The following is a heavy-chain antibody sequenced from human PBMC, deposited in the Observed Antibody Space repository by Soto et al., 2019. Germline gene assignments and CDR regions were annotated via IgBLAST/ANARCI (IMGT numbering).Heavy chain of an antibody. V-gene: IGHV4-4*07. CDR3: ARDQGVAAAGITWFDP. CDR2: IHSSGST. Sequence: SETLSLTCSVSGASMNSYHWSWIRQPAGKGLEWIGHIHSSGSTNYNPSLKSRVTMSVDTSKNQFSLRLMSLTAADTAVYYCARDQGVAAAGITWFDPWGQGSLVTVSS. CDR1: GASMNSYH. J-gene: IGHJ5*02. D-gene: IGHD6-13*01.